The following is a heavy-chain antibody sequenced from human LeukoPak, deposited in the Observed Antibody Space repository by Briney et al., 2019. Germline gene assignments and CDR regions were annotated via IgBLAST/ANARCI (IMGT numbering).Heavy chain of an antibody. J-gene: IGHJ5*02. D-gene: IGHD3-22*01. CDR3: ARDNYDSSGYYPGWFDP. Sequence: PSETLSLTCTVSGGSISSYYWSWTRQPPGKGLEWIGYIYYSGSTNYNPSLKSRVTISVDTSKNQFSLKLSSVAAADTAVYYCARDNYDSSGYYPGWFDPWGQGTLVTVSS. CDR2: IYYSGST. CDR1: GGSISSYY. V-gene: IGHV4-59*01.